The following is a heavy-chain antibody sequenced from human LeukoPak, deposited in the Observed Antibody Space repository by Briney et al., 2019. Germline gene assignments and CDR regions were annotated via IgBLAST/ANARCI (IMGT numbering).Heavy chain of an antibody. Sequence: PGGSLRLSCAASGFTFSSYAMSWVRQAPGKGLEWVSAISGSGGSTYYADSVKGRFTISRDNAKNTVYLQMNSLRAEDTAVYYCARAVAAAGSYWGQGPLVTVSS. D-gene: IGHD6-13*01. CDR1: GFTFSSYA. CDR3: ARAVAAAGSY. J-gene: IGHJ4*02. V-gene: IGHV3-23*01. CDR2: ISGSGGST.